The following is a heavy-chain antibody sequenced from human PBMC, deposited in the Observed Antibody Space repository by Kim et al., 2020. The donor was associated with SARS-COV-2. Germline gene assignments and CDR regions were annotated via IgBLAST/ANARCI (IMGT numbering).Heavy chain of an antibody. J-gene: IGHJ4*02. CDR2: IYYSGST. CDR3: ASSRDYSSSWTR. Sequence: SETLSLTCTVSGGSISSYYWSWIRQPPGKGLEWIGYIYYSGSTNYNPSLKSRVTISVDTSKNQFSLKLSSVTAADTAVYYCASSRDYSSSWTRWGQGTLVTVSS. V-gene: IGHV4-59*08. CDR1: GGSISSYY. D-gene: IGHD6-13*01.